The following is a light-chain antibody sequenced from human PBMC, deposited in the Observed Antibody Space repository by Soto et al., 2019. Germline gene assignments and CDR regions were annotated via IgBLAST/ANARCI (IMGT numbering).Light chain of an antibody. CDR1: QSLSSTY. Sequence: EIVLTQSPGTLSLSPGERATLSCWSSQSLSSTYLAWYQKKPGQAPRLLIYGASSRATGVADRFSGRGSGAEFTLTISRLEPGDFAVYYCQQYGSSPGTFGQGTKVDIK. J-gene: IGKJ1*01. CDR3: QQYGSSPGT. V-gene: IGKV3-20*01. CDR2: GAS.